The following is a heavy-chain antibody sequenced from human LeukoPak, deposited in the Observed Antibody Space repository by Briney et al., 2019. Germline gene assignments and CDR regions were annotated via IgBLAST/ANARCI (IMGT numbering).Heavy chain of an antibody. CDR1: GFTFGDYA. D-gene: IGHD3-16*02. J-gene: IGHJ4*02. V-gene: IGHV3-49*04. CDR3: TSQDYDYVWGSYRSIVDY. Sequence: PGGSLRLSCTASGFTFGDYAMSXVRQAPGKGXXXXXXXXXXXYGGTTEXAASVKRRFTISRDESKSIAYLQMKSLKTEDTAVYYCTSQDYDYVWGSYRSIVDYWGQGTLVTVSS. CDR2: XXXXXYGGTT.